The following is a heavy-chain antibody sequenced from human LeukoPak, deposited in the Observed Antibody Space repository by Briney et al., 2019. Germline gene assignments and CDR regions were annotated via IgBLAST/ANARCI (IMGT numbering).Heavy chain of an antibody. CDR3: AKVGGGGYQGRIGAFDI. CDR2: ISGSGGST. J-gene: IGHJ3*02. V-gene: IGHV3-23*01. Sequence: GGSLRLSCAASGFTFSSYAMSWVRQAPGKGLEWASAISGSGGSTYYADSVKGRFTISRDNSKNTLYLQMNSLRAEDTAVYYCAKVGGGGYQGRIGAFDIWGQGTMVTVSS. D-gene: IGHD1-26*01. CDR1: GFTFSSYA.